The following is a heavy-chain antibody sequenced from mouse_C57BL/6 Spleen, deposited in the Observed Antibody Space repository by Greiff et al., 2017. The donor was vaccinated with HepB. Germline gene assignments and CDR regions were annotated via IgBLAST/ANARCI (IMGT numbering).Heavy chain of an antibody. J-gene: IGHJ4*01. Sequence: EVMLVESGPELVKPGASVKISCKASGYSFTGYYMNWVKQSPEKSLEWIGEINPSTGGTTYNQKFKAKATLTVDKSSSTAYMQLKSLTSEDSAVYYCATSPGYPYAMDYWGQGTSVTVSS. CDR1: GYSFTGYY. V-gene: IGHV1-42*01. CDR3: ATSPGYPYAMDY. CDR2: INPSTGGT. D-gene: IGHD2-2*01.